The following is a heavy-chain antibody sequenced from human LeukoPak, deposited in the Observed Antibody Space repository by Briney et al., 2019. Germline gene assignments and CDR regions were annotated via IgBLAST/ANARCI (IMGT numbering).Heavy chain of an antibody. Sequence: PGGSLRLSCAASGFTVSSNYMSWVRQAPGKGLEWVSVIYSGGSTYYADSVKGRFTISRDNSKNTLYLQMNSLRAEDTAVYYCASCSGGYCYSYPFDIWGQGTMVTVSS. CDR1: GFTVSSNY. CDR2: IYSGGST. V-gene: IGHV3-66*01. J-gene: IGHJ3*02. D-gene: IGHD2-15*01. CDR3: ASCSGGYCYSYPFDI.